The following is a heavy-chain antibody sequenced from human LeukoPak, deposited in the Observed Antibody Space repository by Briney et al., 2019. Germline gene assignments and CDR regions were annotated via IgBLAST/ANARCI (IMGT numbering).Heavy chain of an antibody. CDR2: MTHDGRT. CDR3: APIYGDYSDFDS. V-gene: IGHV4-34*01. D-gene: IGHD4-17*01. Sequence: SETLSLTCAVYGGSLSSWYWSWVRQPPGKGLEWIGEMTHDGRTNYNPSLKSRVSMSVDTSKNQFSLKLSSVAAADTAVYYCAPIYGDYSDFDSWSQGTLVTVSS. CDR1: GGSLSSWY. J-gene: IGHJ4*02.